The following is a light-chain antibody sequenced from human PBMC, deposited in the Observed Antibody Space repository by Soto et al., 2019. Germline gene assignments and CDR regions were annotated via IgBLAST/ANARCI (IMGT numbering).Light chain of an antibody. J-gene: IGLJ2*01. V-gene: IGLV1-40*01. CDR1: SSNIGAGYD. Sequence: QSVLTQPPSVSGAPGQRVTISCTGSSSNIGAGYDVHWYQQLPVTAPKLLIYDNNNRPSGVPDRFSGSKSGSSASLAITGLQAEDEADYYCQSYDSSLSGSVIFGGGTKLTVL. CDR2: DNN. CDR3: QSYDSSLSGSVI.